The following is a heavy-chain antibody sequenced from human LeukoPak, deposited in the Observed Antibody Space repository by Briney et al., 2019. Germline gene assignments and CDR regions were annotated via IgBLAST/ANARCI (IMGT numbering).Heavy chain of an antibody. Sequence: ASVKVSCKASGYTFTSYAMHWVRQAPGQRLKWMGWINAGNGNTKYSQKFQGRVTITRDTSASTAYMELSSLRSEDTAVYYCAREATDGHGDYWGQGTLVTVSS. CDR1: GYTFTSYA. V-gene: IGHV1-3*01. J-gene: IGHJ4*02. D-gene: IGHD5-12*01. CDR2: INAGNGNT. CDR3: AREATDGHGDY.